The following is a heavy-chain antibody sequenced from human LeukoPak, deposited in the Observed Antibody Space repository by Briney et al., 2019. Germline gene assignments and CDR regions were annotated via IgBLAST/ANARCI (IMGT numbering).Heavy chain of an antibody. CDR3: ARDVGSYSRPLNWFDP. D-gene: IGHD6-13*01. CDR2: IWYDGSNK. J-gene: IGHJ5*02. V-gene: IGHV3-33*01. Sequence: GRSLRLSCAASGFTFSSYGMRWVRQAPGKGLEWVAVIWYDGSNKYYADSVKGRFTISRDNSKSTLYLQMNSLRAEDTAVYYCARDVGSYSRPLNWFDPWGQGTLVTVSS. CDR1: GFTFSSYG.